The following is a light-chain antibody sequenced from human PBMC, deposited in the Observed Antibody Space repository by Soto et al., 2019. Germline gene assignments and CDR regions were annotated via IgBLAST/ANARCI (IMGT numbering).Light chain of an antibody. CDR1: QSVTNW. V-gene: IGKV1-5*01. Sequence: STLSASVGDRVTITCRASQSVTNWLAWYQQKPGKAPNLLIYDASRLQSGIPSRFSGSGSGTEFTLTISSLQPDDFATYYCQQYTTYPYTFGQGSKVDIK. CDR2: DAS. J-gene: IGKJ2*01. CDR3: QQYTTYPYT.